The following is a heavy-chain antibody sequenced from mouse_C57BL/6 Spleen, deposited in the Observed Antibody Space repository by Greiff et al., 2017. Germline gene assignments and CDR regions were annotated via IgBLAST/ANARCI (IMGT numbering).Heavy chain of an antibody. V-gene: IGHV1-64*01. CDR3: ARNWDVYFDY. J-gene: IGHJ2*01. CDR1: GYTFTSYW. CDR2: IPPNSGST. D-gene: IGHD4-1*01. Sequence: VQLLQPGAELVKPGASVKLSCKASGYTFTSYWMHWVKQRPGQGLEWIGMIPPNSGSTNYNEKFKSKATLTVDKSSSTAYMQLSNLTSEDSAVYDGARNWDVYFDYWGQGTTLTVSS.